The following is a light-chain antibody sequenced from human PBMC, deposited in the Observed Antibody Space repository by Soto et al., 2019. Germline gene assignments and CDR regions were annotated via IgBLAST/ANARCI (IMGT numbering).Light chain of an antibody. CDR2: AAS. J-gene: IGKJ1*01. V-gene: IGKV1-6*01. CDR1: QGIRND. CDR3: LQDDNYPWT. Sequence: AIPMTQSPSSLSASVGDRVTITCRASQGIRNDLGGYQQKPGKAPKLLIYAASSLKSGVPSRFSGSGSGTDFTLTISSLQPEDFATYYCLQDDNYPWTFGQGTKVEIK.